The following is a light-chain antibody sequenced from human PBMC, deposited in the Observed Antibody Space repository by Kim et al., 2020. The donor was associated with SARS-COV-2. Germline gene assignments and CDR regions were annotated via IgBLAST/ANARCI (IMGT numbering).Light chain of an antibody. Sequence: RVTISCPGSSSNIGAGYDVHWYQQHPGTAPKLLIYGNSNRPSGVPDRFSGSKSGTSASLAITGLQAEDEADYYCQSYDSSLSGWVFGGGTQLTVL. CDR1: SSNIGAGYD. CDR3: QSYDSSLSGWV. CDR2: GNS. J-gene: IGLJ3*02. V-gene: IGLV1-40*01.